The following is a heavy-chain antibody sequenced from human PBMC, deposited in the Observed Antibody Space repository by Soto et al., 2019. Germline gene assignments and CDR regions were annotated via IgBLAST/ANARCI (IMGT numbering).Heavy chain of an antibody. CDR1: GFSLSTSGVG. Sequence: QITLKESGPTLVKPTQTLTLTCTFSGFSLSTSGVGVGWIRQPPGKALEWLALSYWDDDKRYSPSLKSRLTITKDTSKNQVVLTMTNMDPVDTATYYCAHRLGYCSGGSCFENWFDPWGQGTLVTVSS. CDR3: AHRLGYCSGGSCFENWFDP. D-gene: IGHD2-15*01. J-gene: IGHJ5*02. CDR2: SYWDDDK. V-gene: IGHV2-5*02.